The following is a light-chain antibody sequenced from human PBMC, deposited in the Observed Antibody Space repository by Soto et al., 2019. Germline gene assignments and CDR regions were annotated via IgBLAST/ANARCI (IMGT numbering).Light chain of an antibody. Sequence: DIQMTQSPSSLSASVGDRVTISCQASQDISIYLNWYQQKPGKAPKLLIYDASNLKTGVPSRFSGSGSGTEFTFTISSLQPEDIATYYCQEYTNLVTFGGGTKVGIK. V-gene: IGKV1-33*01. J-gene: IGKJ4*01. CDR2: DAS. CDR1: QDISIY. CDR3: QEYTNLVT.